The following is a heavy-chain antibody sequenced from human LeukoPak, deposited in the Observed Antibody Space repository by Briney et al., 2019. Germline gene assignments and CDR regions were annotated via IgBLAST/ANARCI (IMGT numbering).Heavy chain of an antibody. Sequence: GGSLRLSCAASGFTFSNAWMSWVREAPGKGLEWLGRIKRKTDGRTTEYAAPGKGRLTISRDDSKNTLYLQMNRLKTEDTAVYYCTLAYSYGSGNWFDPWGQGTLVTVSS. V-gene: IGHV3-15*01. D-gene: IGHD5-18*01. CDR1: GFTFSNAW. CDR3: TLAYSYGSGNWFDP. CDR2: IKRKTDGRTT. J-gene: IGHJ5*02.